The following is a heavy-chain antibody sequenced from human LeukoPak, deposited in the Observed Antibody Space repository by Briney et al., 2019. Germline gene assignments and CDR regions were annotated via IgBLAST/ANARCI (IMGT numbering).Heavy chain of an antibody. CDR3: ASEGCSGGSCYHNWFAP. V-gene: IGHV3-7*01. D-gene: IGHD2-15*01. Sequence: GGSLRLSCAASGFTFSSYWMSWVRQAPGKGLEWVASINKGGSEKYYVDSVKGRITISSDNANTSLYLHITSLRAEDTAVYYCASEGCSGGSCYHNWFAPWGQGTLVTVSS. J-gene: IGHJ5*02. CDR2: INKGGSEK. CDR1: GFTFSSYW.